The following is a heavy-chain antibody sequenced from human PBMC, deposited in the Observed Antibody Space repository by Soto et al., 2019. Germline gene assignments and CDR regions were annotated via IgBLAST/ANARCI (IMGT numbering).Heavy chain of an antibody. Sequence: QVHLVQSGGEVKKPGASVKVSCKASGYTFSSYGISWVRQAPGQGLEWMGWISAYNGNTNYVQKLQGRVTLTTDTSTSTAYMELRSLRSDDTAVYYCARYILTGYHGNYYYYTMDVWGQGTTVTVSS. D-gene: IGHD3-9*01. CDR3: ARYILTGYHGNYYYYTMDV. J-gene: IGHJ6*02. V-gene: IGHV1-18*01. CDR1: GYTFSSYG. CDR2: ISAYNGNT.